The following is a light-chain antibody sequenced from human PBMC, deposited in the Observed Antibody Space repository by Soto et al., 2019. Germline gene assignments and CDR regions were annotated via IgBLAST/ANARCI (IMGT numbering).Light chain of an antibody. V-gene: IGKV3-15*01. CDR2: GSF. CDR1: QSVDNN. Sequence: EIVTTQSPVTLSAPPGESATLSCRSSQSVDNNVAWYQQKPGQAHRLLIVGSFERATGIPDRFSGSGSGSEFTLTIRGLQSEDLAVYYCQQYNDRPPITGGHWKRLEIK. J-gene: IGKJ5*01. CDR3: QQYNDRPPIT.